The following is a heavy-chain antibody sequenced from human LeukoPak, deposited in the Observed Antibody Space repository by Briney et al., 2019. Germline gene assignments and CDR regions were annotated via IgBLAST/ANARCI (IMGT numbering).Heavy chain of an antibody. CDR2: INNDGRST. CDR1: GFTFSFYW. D-gene: IGHD2-15*01. V-gene: IGHV3-74*01. Sequence: PGGSLRLSCASSGFTFSFYWMHRVRQAPGKGLVWVSRINNDGRSTSYAGSVKGRFTISRDNAKNTLYLQMNSLRAEDTAVYYCARDNEYCTGGTCRLDYWGQGALVTVSS. J-gene: IGHJ4*02. CDR3: ARDNEYCTGGTCRLDY.